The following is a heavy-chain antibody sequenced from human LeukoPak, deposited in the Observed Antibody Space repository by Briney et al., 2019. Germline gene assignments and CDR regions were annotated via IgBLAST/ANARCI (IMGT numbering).Heavy chain of an antibody. Sequence: GGSLRLSCAASGFTFSRYNMNWVRQTPGKGLEWVSAISGSGGSTYYADSVKGRFTISRDNSKNTLYLQMNSLRAEDTAVYYCAKRTGELSLWFDYWGQGTLVTVSS. D-gene: IGHD3-16*02. V-gene: IGHV3-23*01. CDR1: GFTFSRYN. CDR3: AKRTGELSLWFDY. J-gene: IGHJ4*02. CDR2: ISGSGGST.